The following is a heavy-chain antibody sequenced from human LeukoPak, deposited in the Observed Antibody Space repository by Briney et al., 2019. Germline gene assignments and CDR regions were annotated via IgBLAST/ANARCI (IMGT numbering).Heavy chain of an antibody. CDR2: IYHSGNT. Sequence: PSETLSLTCTVSGYSISTSYYWGWIRQPPGKGLEWIGSIYHSGNTYYNPSLKSRVTISVDTSKTQFSLKLNSVTAADTAVYYCARAGYGDSDFDYWGQGTLVTVSS. J-gene: IGHJ4*02. V-gene: IGHV4-38-2*02. CDR1: GYSISTSYY. D-gene: IGHD4-17*01. CDR3: ARAGYGDSDFDY.